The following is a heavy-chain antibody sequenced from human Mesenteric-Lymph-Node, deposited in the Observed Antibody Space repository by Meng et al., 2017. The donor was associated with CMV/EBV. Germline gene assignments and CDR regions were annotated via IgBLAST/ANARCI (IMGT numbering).Heavy chain of an antibody. CDR1: GYTFISYG. J-gene: IGHJ5*02. Sequence: ASVKVSCKASGYTFISYGISWVRQAPGQGLEWMGWISAYNGNTNYAQKLQGRVTMTTDTSTSTAYMELRSLRSDDTAVYYCARVDTNEEGNWFDPWGQGTLVTVSS. V-gene: IGHV1-18*01. CDR3: ARVDTNEEGNWFDP. D-gene: IGHD5-18*01. CDR2: ISAYNGNT.